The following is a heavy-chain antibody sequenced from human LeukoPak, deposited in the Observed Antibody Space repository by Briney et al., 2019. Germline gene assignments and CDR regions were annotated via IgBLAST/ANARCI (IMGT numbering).Heavy chain of an antibody. CDR2: ISSSSSYI. CDR3: ARVEGQQLGY. V-gene: IGHV3-21*01. CDR1: GFTFSGYS. D-gene: IGHD6-13*01. J-gene: IGHJ4*02. Sequence: GGSLGLSCTASGFTFSGYSMNWVRQVPGKGLEWVSSISSSSSYIYYADLVKGRFTISRDNAKNSLYLQMNSLRAEDTAVYYCARVEGQQLGYWGQGTLVTVSS.